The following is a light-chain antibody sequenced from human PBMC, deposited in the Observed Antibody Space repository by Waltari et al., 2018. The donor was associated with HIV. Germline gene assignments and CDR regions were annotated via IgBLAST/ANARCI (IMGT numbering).Light chain of an antibody. CDR2: IAS. CDR3: QQLNSYPHT. CDR1: QGISTY. J-gene: IGKJ4*01. V-gene: IGKV1-9*01. Sequence: DIPLTQSPFFLSASVGDRVTITCRASQGISTYLAWYQQKPGKAPNLLIYIASTLQSGVPSRFSGSGSGTEFTLTISSLQPEDYATYYCQQLNSYPHTFGGGTKVEIK.